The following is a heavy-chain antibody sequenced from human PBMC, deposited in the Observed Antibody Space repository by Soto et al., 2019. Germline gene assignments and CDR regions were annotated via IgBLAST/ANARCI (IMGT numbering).Heavy chain of an antibody. J-gene: IGHJ4*02. CDR3: ARGGRVGGGYSGSWYDYFDS. D-gene: IGHD6-13*01. CDR1: GGSISNYY. CDR2: MYNTGSA. Sequence: PSETLSLTCTVSGGSISNYYWNWVRQPAGKELEWIGRMYNTGSASYNPSLRSRVSMSIDMSRNQFSLKLTSVTAADTAVYYCARGGRVGGGYSGSWYDYFDSWGQGPLVPVSS. V-gene: IGHV4-4*07.